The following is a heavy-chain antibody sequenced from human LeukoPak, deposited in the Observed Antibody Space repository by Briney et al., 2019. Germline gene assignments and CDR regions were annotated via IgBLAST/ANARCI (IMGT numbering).Heavy chain of an antibody. V-gene: IGHV4-39*01. CDR2: VYYDGTS. CDR1: GGSINSHSYY. D-gene: IGHD5-24*01. Sequence: SETLSLTCTVSGGSINSHSYYWGWIRQPPGNGLEWIGSVYYDGTSYSNPSLKSRVAVFVDTSRDQFSLDLSFVTAADTALYYCVRHISTNTGYFDSCGQGTLVSVSS. J-gene: IGHJ4*02. CDR3: VRHISTNTGYFDS.